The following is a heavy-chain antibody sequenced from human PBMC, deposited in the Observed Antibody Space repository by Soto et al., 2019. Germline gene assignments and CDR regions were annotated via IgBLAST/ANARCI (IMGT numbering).Heavy chain of an antibody. CDR3: AKEYFSTGYYYGFDY. D-gene: IGHD3-22*01. V-gene: IGHV3-15*07. CDR2: VKSKTDGGTT. CDR1: GFTFSDAW. J-gene: IGHJ4*02. Sequence: GGSLRLSCAASGFTFSDAWMNWVRQAPGKGLEWVGRVKSKTDGGTTDYAAPVKGGFTISRDDSKNTLYLQMNSLKTEDTAVYYCAKEYFSTGYYYGFDYWGQGTLVTVSS.